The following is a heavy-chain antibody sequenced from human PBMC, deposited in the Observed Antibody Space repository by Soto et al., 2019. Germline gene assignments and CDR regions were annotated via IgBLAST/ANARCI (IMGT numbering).Heavy chain of an antibody. V-gene: IGHV4-4*02. CDR2: IYHTEST. CDR1: VDSISSSFC. J-gene: IGHJ4*02. CDR3: GRYDFGNFDY. Sequence: PAESLSVTCAISVDSISSSFCGNWVRQPPGKGLEWIGEIYHTESTVYNPSLKSRVTISVDKSKNQFSLNLDSVTAADTAVYYCGRYDFGNFDYWGRGILVTGSS. D-gene: IGHD4-17*01.